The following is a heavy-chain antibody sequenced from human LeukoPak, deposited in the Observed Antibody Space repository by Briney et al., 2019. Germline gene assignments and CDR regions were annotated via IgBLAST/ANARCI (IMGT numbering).Heavy chain of an antibody. Sequence: GGSLRLSCAASGFTFSSYGMHWVRQAPGKGLEWVAFIRYDGSNKYYADSVKGRFTISRDNGKNSLYLRMDGLRAEDTAVYYCARVPLYCSDGSCYVNYYYYDMDVWGKGTTVTVSS. CDR3: ARVPLYCSDGSCYVNYYYYDMDV. CDR1: GFTFSSYG. J-gene: IGHJ6*03. D-gene: IGHD2-15*01. CDR2: IRYDGSNK. V-gene: IGHV3-30*02.